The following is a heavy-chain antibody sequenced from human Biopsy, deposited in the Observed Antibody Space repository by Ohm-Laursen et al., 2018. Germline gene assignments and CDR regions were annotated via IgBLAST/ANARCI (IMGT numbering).Heavy chain of an antibody. CDR2: INPNSGGT. CDR1: GYTFTGSY. D-gene: IGHD1-26*01. J-gene: IGHJ2*01. Sequence: ASVKVSCKASGYTFTGSYMHWGRQAPGQGLEWMGWINPNSGGTNYAQKFQGRVTMTRDTSMSTAYMELNRLRSDDTAVYYCARGGLNYWYFDLWGRGTLVTVSS. CDR3: ARGGLNYWYFDL. V-gene: IGHV1-2*02.